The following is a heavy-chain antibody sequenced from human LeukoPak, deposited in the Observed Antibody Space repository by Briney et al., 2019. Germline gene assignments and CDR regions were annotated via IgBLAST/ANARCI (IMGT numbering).Heavy chain of an antibody. V-gene: IGHV1-69*06. CDR3: ARDPDDCSSTSCSP. CDR1: GYTFTGYY. Sequence: SVKVSCKTSGYTFTGYYIHWVRQAPGQGLEWMGGIIPIFGTANYAQKFQGRVTITADKSTSTAYMELSSLRSEDTAVYYCARDPDDCSSTSCSPWGQGTLVTVSS. D-gene: IGHD2-2*01. CDR2: IIPIFGTA. J-gene: IGHJ5*02.